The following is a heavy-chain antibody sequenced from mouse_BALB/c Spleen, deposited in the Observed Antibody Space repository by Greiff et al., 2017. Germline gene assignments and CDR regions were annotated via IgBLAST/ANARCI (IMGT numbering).Heavy chain of an antibody. CDR1: GFTFNTYA. J-gene: IGHJ4*01. CDR3: VRRGNYAMDY. V-gene: IGHV10-1*02. CDR2: IRSKSNNYAT. Sequence: EVHLVESGGGLVQPKGSLKLSCAASGFTFNTYAMNWVRQAPGKGLEWVARIRSKSNNYATYYADSVKDRFTISRDDSQSMLYLQMNNLKTEDTAMYYCVRRGNYAMDYWGQGTSVTVSS.